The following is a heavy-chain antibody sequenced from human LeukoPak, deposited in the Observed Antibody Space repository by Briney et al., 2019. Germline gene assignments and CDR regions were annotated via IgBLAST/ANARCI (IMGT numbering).Heavy chain of an antibody. D-gene: IGHD6-13*01. CDR2: IIPILGIA. Sequence: GASVKVSCKASGGTLSSYAISWVRQAPGHRLEWMGRIIPILGIAKYAQKFQGRVTITADKSTSTAYMELSSLRSEDTAVYYCARSHSSSWYDGYYYGMDVWGQGTTVTVSS. CDR3: ARSHSSSWYDGYYYGMDV. J-gene: IGHJ6*02. CDR1: GGTLSSYA. V-gene: IGHV1-69*04.